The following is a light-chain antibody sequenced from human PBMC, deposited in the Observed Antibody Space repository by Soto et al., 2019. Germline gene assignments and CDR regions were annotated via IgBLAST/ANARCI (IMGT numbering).Light chain of an antibody. V-gene: IGKV3-20*01. CDR3: RNYGSSPPMYT. Sequence: DIVLTQSPGTLSLSPGERASLSCRASQSVNNIYLAWYQQKPGQAPRLLIYGTSSRATGIPDRFSGSVSGTDFTLTISRLEPEDFAVYYWRNYGSSPPMYTFGQGPKLEIK. J-gene: IGKJ2*01. CDR2: GTS. CDR1: QSVNNIY.